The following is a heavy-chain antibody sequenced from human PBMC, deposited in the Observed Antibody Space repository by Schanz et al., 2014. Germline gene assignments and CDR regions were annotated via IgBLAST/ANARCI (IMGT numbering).Heavy chain of an antibody. CDR2: TSNDGSFT. D-gene: IGHD4-17*01. V-gene: IGHV3-74*01. J-gene: IGHJ4*02. CDR3: VRDTDYHFDY. Sequence: EVQLVESGGGLVQPGGSLRLSCAASGFTFSDSWMHWVRQAPGKGLVWVSRTSNDGSFTTFADSVKGRFTISRDNAKHTLYLQMNXXXXEDTAVYYCVRDTDYHFDYWGQGTLVTVSS. CDR1: GFTFSDSW.